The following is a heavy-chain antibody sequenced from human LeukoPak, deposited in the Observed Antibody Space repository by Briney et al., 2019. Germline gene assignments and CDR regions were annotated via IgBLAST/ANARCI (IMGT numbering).Heavy chain of an antibody. Sequence: GGSLRLSCIPSGFTFNIYAMFRVRQAPGKGLERVSLIWYDGSNKYYADSVKGRVTVSRDNSKNTLFLQMNSLRAEDRAVYYCARARGWEPNYYYYCTDVWGRGTTVTVSS. CDR3: ARARGWEPNYYYYCTDV. V-gene: IGHV3-33*07. CDR1: GFTFNIYA. CDR2: IWYDGSNK. D-gene: IGHD1-26*01. J-gene: IGHJ6*03.